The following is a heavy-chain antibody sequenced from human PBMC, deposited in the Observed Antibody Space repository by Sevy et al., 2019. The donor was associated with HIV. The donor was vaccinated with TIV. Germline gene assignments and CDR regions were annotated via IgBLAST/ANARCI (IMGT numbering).Heavy chain of an antibody. J-gene: IGHJ4*02. V-gene: IGHV3-21*06. CDR1: EFTFRDYT. CDR3: ARDRDYYGSGTYDH. CDR2: ISGGSSYI. D-gene: IGHD3-10*01. Sequence: GGSLRLSCAASEFTFRDYTMNWVLQTPGKGLEWVSYISGGSSYIRYADSVKGRFTISKDNAENSLYLQMNSLRAEDTGVYYCARDRDYYGSGTYDHWGQGTLVTVSS.